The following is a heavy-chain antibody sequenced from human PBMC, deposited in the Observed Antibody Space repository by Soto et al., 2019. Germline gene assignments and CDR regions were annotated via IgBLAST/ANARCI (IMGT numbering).Heavy chain of an antibody. CDR3: ARGGHVVVVTAALDY. V-gene: IGHV1-46*01. CDR2: VNPSGGHT. CDR1: GDTFTDYY. Sequence: QVQLMQSWSEVKKPGASVKVSCKASGDTFTDYYIHWVRQAPGQGLEWMGTVNPSGGHTTYAQHFLGRVTMTRDTSTSTLYMELTSLTSDDTAVYYCARGGHVVVVTAALDYWGQGTLVTVSS. J-gene: IGHJ4*02. D-gene: IGHD2-21*02.